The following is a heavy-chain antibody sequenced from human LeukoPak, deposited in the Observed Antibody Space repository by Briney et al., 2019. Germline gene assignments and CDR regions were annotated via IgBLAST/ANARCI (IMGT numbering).Heavy chain of an antibody. D-gene: IGHD5-12*01. V-gene: IGHV5-51*01. Sequence: GESLKISCEGSGYTFTDYWIAWVRQMPGKGLEWMGIVYPRSSETRYSPSLQGQVTISADKSISTAYLQWSSLKASDTAMYFCARHRYSGSDTQGFDYWGQGTQVTVSS. J-gene: IGHJ4*02. CDR1: GYTFTDYW. CDR2: VYPRSSET. CDR3: ARHRYSGSDTQGFDY.